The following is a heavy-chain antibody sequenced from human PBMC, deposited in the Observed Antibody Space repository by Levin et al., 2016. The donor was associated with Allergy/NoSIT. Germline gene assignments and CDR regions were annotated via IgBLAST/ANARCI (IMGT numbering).Heavy chain of an antibody. CDR2: FHPRGNS. CDR1: GASIRSMTHS. D-gene: IGHD5-24*01. Sequence: GSLRLSCTVSGASIRSMTHSWVWIRQPPGMALEWVASFHPRGNSNYNQSLRGRATISVDTSKNEFSLKLTSVTAADTALYYCARREGRWVGRILISGWGYNMDVWGQGTTVTVSS. V-gene: IGHV4-39*01. J-gene: IGHJ6*02. CDR3: ARREGRWVGRILISGWGYNMDV.